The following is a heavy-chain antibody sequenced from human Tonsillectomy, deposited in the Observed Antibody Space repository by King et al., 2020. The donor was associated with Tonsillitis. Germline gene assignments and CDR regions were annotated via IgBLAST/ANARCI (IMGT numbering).Heavy chain of an antibody. CDR3: AKESSSFYFDY. J-gene: IGHJ4*02. V-gene: IGHV3-30*18. CDR2: VSNDGINK. Sequence: VQLVESGGGVVQPGRSLRLSCAASGFTFSRYGMHWVRQAPGKGQWVAIVSNDGINKYYGDSVKGRFTISRDNSKNTLYLQMNSLRTEDTAVYYCAKESSSFYFDYWGQGTLVTVSS. CDR1: GFTFSRYG. D-gene: IGHD6-19*01.